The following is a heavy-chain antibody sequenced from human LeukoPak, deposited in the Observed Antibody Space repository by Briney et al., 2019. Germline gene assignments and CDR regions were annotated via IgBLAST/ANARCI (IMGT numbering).Heavy chain of an antibody. V-gene: IGHV3-23*01. J-gene: IGHJ4*02. CDR3: AMSSIGQWLYFDY. D-gene: IGHD6-19*01. CDR2: ITGSGTST. Sequence: LAGGSLRLSCAASGFTFSSSAMTWARQAPGKGLEWVSAITGSGTSTYYADSVKGRFTISRDNSKSTLNLQMNSLRAEDTAVYYCAMSSIGQWLYFDYWGQGTLVTVSS. CDR1: GFTFSSSA.